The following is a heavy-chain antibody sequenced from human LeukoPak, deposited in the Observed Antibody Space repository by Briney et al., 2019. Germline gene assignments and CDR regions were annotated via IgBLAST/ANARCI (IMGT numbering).Heavy chain of an antibody. J-gene: IGHJ4*02. V-gene: IGHV2-70*11. Sequence: SGPALVKPTQTLTLTCTFSGFSLSTSGMCVSWIRQPPGKALEWLARIDWDDDKYYSTSLKTRLTISKDTSKNQVVLTMTNMDPVDTATYYYARILHSYGHFDYWGQGTLVTVSS. CDR3: ARILHSYGHFDY. D-gene: IGHD5-18*01. CDR2: IDWDDDK. CDR1: GFSLSTSGMC.